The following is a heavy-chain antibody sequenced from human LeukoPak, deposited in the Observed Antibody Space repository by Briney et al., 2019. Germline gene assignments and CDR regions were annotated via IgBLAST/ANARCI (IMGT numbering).Heavy chain of an antibody. CDR3: ARDRITMVRGVISRYYYYMDV. CDR2: IYYSGST. CDR1: GGSISSSSYY. J-gene: IGHJ6*03. D-gene: IGHD3-10*01. V-gene: IGHV4-39*07. Sequence: SETLSLTCTVSGGSISSSSYYWGWIRQPPGKGLEWIGSIYYSGSTYYNPSLKSRVTISVDTSKNQFSLKLSSVTAADTAVYYCARDRITMVRGVISRYYYYMDVWGKGTTVTVSS.